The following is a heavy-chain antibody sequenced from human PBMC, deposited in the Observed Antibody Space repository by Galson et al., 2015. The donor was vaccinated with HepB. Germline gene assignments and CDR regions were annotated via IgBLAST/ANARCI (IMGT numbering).Heavy chain of an antibody. D-gene: IGHD3-3*01. CDR3: AKEGTIFGQGPNWFDP. J-gene: IGHJ5*02. CDR2: ISYDGSNK. CDR1: GFTFSSYG. V-gene: IGHV3-30*18. Sequence: SLRLSCAASGFTFSSYGMHWVRQAPGKGLEWVAVISYDGSNKYYADSVKGRFTISRDNSKNTLYLQMNSLRAEDTAVYYCAKEGTIFGQGPNWFDPWGQGTLVTVSS.